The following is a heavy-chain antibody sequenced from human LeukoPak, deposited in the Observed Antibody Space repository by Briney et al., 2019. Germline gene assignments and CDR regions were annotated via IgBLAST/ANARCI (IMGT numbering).Heavy chain of an antibody. CDR1: GGGFRRHV. J-gene: IGHJ5*02. CDR3: AGEGNRIAAPDNNWFDP. Sequence: GSSVKLSCKSSGGGFRRHVVSWGRQAPGQGLELMGGLTPIFGTTNYAPHFQGRVTFTTDESMNAVYMELTNLQFGDTAVYYCAGEGNRIAAPDNNWFDPWGQGTLVTVS. D-gene: IGHD6-13*01. V-gene: IGHV1-69*05. CDR2: LTPIFGTT.